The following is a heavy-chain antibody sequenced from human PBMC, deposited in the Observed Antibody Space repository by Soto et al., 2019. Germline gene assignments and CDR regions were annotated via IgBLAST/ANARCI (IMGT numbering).Heavy chain of an antibody. Sequence: QVQLQQWGAGLLKPSETLSLTCAVYGGSFSGYYWSWIRQPPGKGLEWIGEINHSGSTNYNPSLKSRVPISVDTSKIQFSLKLSSVTAADTAVYYCAAIVVPAAPALGWFDPWGQGTLVTVSS. J-gene: IGHJ5*02. CDR1: GGSFSGYY. CDR2: INHSGST. V-gene: IGHV4-34*01. CDR3: AAIVVPAAPALGWFDP. D-gene: IGHD2-2*01.